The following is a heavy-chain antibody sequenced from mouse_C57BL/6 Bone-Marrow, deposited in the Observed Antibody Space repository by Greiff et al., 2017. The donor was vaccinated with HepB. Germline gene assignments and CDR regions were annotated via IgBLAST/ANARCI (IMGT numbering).Heavy chain of an antibody. CDR3: TRPNYYGSIPLDY. CDR2: IDPETGGT. CDR1: GYTFTDYE. J-gene: IGHJ2*01. V-gene: IGHV1-15*01. D-gene: IGHD1-1*01. Sequence: QVQLKQSGAELVRPGASVTLSCKASGYTFTDYEMHWVKQTPVHGLEWIGAIDPETGGTAYNQKFKGKAILTADKSSSTAYMELRSLTSEDSAVYYCTRPNYYGSIPLDYWGQGTTLTVSS.